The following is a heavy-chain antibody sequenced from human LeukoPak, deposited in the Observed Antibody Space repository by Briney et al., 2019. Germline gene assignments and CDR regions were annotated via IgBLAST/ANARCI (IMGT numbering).Heavy chain of an antibody. J-gene: IGHJ6*03. D-gene: IGHD3-3*01. CDR3: ARGFRRVARITSTAPQKNYYYYMDV. V-gene: IGHV1-8*02. CDR2: MNPNSGNT. CDR1: GYTFTSYG. Sequence: ASVKVSCKASGYTFTSYGISWVRQAPGQGLEWMGWMNPNSGNTGYAQKFQGRVTMTRSTSISTAYMELSSLRSEDTAVYYCARGFRRVARITSTAPQKNYYYYMDVWGKGTTVTVSS.